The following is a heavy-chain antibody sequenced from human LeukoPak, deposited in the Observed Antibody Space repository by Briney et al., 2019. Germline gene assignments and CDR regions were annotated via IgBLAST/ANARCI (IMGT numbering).Heavy chain of an antibody. CDR3: ARGKGITMIVVVDDAFDI. J-gene: IGHJ3*02. CDR2: IYYSGST. V-gene: IGHV4-30-4*01. CDR1: GGSISSGDYY. Sequence: PSETLSLTCTVSGGSISSGDYYWSWIRQPPGKGLEWIGYIYYSGSTYYNPSLKSRVTISVDTSKNQFSLKLSSVTAADTAVYYCARGKGITMIVVVDDAFDIWGQGTMVTVSS. D-gene: IGHD3-22*01.